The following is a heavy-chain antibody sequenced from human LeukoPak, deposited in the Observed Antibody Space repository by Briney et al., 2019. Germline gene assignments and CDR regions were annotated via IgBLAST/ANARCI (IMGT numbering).Heavy chain of an antibody. CDR2: IYHSGST. V-gene: IGHV4-30-2*01. Sequence: SETLSLTCAVSGGSISSGGYSWSWIRQPPGKGLEWIGYIYHSGSTYYNSSLKSRVTISVDRSKNQFSLKLSSVTAADTAVYYCARVSYYYYGMDVWGQGTTVTVS. CDR3: ARVSYYYYGMDV. J-gene: IGHJ6*02. CDR1: GGSISSGGYS.